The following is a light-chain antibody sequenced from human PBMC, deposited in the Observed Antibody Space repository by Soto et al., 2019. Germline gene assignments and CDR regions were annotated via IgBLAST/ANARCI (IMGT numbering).Light chain of an antibody. CDR2: WAS. J-gene: IGKJ1*01. CDR1: QSVLYSSNNKNY. CDR3: QQYNSAPQT. V-gene: IGKV4-1*01. Sequence: DIVMTQSPDSLAVSLGERATINCRSSQSVLYSSNNKNYLAWYQQKPGQPPKLLIYWASTRASGVPDRFRGSGSGTDFTLTISSLQAEDVAVYYCQQYNSAPQTFGQGTKVEIK.